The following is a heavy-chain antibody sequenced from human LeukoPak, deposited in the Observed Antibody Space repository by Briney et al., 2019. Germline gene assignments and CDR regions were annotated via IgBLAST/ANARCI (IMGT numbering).Heavy chain of an antibody. CDR3: ARDLETAMDKNYLDY. CDR1: GYTFTGYY. CDR2: INPNSGGT. D-gene: IGHD5-18*01. Sequence: GASVKVSCKASGYTFTGYYMHWVRQAPGQGLEWMGWINPNSGGTNYAQKFQGRVTMTRDTSISTAYMELSRLRSDDTAVYYCARDLETAMDKNYLDYWGQGTLVTVSS. J-gene: IGHJ4*02. V-gene: IGHV1-2*02.